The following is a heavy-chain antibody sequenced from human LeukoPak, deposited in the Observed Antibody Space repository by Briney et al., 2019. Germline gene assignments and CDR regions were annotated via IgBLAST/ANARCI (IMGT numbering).Heavy chain of an antibody. D-gene: IGHD3-3*01. CDR2: ISAYNGNT. Sequence: ASVKVSCKASGYTFTSYGISWVRQAPGQGLEWMGWISAYNGNTNYAQKLQGRVTMTTDTSTSTAYMELRGLRSDETAVYYCARASSGKNSITIFGVVLRGYWFDPWGQGTLVTVSS. V-gene: IGHV1-18*01. J-gene: IGHJ5*02. CDR1: GYTFTSYG. CDR3: ARASSGKNSITIFGVVLRGYWFDP.